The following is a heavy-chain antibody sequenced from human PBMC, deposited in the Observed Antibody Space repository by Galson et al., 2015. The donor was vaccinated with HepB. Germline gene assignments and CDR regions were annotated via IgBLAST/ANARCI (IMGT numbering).Heavy chain of an antibody. CDR2: ISYDGTRR. Sequence: SLRLSCAASGFTFTDVAMHWVRQAPGKGLEWVAVISYDGTRRYYADFVKGRFTISRDDSTNTLHLEMNGLRGDDTAVYYCAREIVATMACPEFDPWGQGTLVTVSS. CDR1: GFTFTDVA. CDR3: AREIVATMACPEFDP. D-gene: IGHD5-12*01. V-gene: IGHV3-30-3*01. J-gene: IGHJ5*02.